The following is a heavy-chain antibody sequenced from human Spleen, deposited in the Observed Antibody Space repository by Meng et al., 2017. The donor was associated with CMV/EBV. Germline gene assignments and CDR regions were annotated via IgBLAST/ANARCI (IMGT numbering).Heavy chain of an antibody. CDR2: SYYRGTT. CDR3: ARHTVAGFDS. J-gene: IGHJ4*02. Sequence: SETLSLTCTVSGASVSSISYFWGWIRQPTGKRLEWLGSSYYRGTTYYNPSLENRLTISVDTSKNHVSLNLRSVTAADTAVYYCARHTVAGFDSWGQGTLVTVSS. D-gene: IGHD6-19*01. CDR1: GASVSSISYF. V-gene: IGHV4-39*01.